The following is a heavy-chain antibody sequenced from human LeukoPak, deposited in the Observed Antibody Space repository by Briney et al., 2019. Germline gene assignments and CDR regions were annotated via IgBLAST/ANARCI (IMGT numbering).Heavy chain of an antibody. D-gene: IGHD6-6*01. CDR2: IYWNDDK. J-gene: IGHJ4*02. CDR3: AHRRPTRSSSY. CDR1: GFSLSTSGVG. Sequence: SCPTLVKPTQTLTLTCTFSGFSLSTSGVGVGWIRQPPGKALEWLALIYWNDDKRYSPSLKSRLTITKDTSKNQVVLTMTNMDPVDTATYYCAHRRPTRSSSYWGQGTLVTASS. V-gene: IGHV2-5*01.